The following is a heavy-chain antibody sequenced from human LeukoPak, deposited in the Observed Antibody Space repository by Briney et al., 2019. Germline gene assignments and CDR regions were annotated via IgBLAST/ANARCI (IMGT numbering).Heavy chain of an antibody. V-gene: IGHV4-61*02. CDR2: IYTSGST. CDR1: GGSISSGSYY. CDR3: ARDDGFWGHYFDY. J-gene: IGHJ4*02. Sequence: PSQTLSLTCTVSGGSISSGSYYWSWIRQPAGKGLEWIGRIYTSGSTNYNPSLKSRVTISVDTSKNQFSLKLSSVTAADTAVYYCARDDGFWGHYFDYWGQGTLVTVSS. D-gene: IGHD3-3*01.